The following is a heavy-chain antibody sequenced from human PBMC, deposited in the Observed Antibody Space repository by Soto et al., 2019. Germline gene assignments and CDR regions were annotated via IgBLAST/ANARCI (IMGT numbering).Heavy chain of an antibody. D-gene: IGHD3-22*01. J-gene: IGHJ4*02. V-gene: IGHV4-59*01. CDR2: IYYSGST. CDR1: GGSISSYY. CDR3: ARDRLDDSSGPDY. Sequence: KLSETLSLTCTVSGGSISSYYWSWIRQPPGKGLEWIGYIYYSGSTNYNPSLKSRVTISVDTSKNQFSLKLSSVTAADTAVYYCARDRLDDSSGPDYWGQGTLVTVSS.